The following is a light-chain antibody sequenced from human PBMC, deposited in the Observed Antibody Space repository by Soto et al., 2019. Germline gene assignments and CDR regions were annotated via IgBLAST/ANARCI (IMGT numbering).Light chain of an antibody. J-gene: IGKJ1*01. CDR1: QRVSNSF. Sequence: EIVLTQSPGTMSLSPGERATLSCRASQRVSNSFLAWYQQKHGQAPRLLIYGASNRATGIPDRFSGSGSGTDFTLTISRLEPEDFAVYYCQQYVASPWAFGEGTKVEIE. CDR2: GAS. V-gene: IGKV3-20*01. CDR3: QQYVASPWA.